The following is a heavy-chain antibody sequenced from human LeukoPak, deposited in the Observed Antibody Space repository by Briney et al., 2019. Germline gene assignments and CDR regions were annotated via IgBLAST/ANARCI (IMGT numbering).Heavy chain of an antibody. D-gene: IGHD2-21*02. Sequence: GGSLRLSCAASGFTFSSYWMSWVRQAPGKGLEWVANIKQDGSEKYYVDSVKGRFTISRDNAKNSLYLQMNSLRAEDTAVYYSAREPYCGDDCFIFDYWGQGTLVTVSS. CDR1: GFTFSSYW. J-gene: IGHJ4*02. CDR3: AREPYCGDDCFIFDY. CDR2: IKQDGSEK. V-gene: IGHV3-7*01.